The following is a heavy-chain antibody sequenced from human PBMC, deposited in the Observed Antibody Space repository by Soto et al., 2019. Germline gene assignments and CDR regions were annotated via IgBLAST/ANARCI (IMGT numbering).Heavy chain of an antibody. Sequence: EVQLVASGGGLVKPGGSLRLSCAASGFTFSNYNMNWVRQAPGKGLEWVSSISSSSSYIYYADSVKGRFTISRDNAKNARYLQMNSQRAEDTAVYYCASTTTAITGWYMDVWGKGTTVTGSS. V-gene: IGHV3-21*01. CDR3: ASTTTAITGWYMDV. J-gene: IGHJ6*03. CDR1: GFTFSNYN. D-gene: IGHD4-17*01. CDR2: ISSSSSYI.